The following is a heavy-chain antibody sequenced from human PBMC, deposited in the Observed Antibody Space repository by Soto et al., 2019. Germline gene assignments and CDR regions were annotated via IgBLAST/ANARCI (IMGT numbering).Heavy chain of an antibody. CDR3: ARHLSYYYDSSGYYPRGAFDI. CDR1: GGTFSSYA. D-gene: IGHD3-22*01. CDR2: IIPIFGTA. Sequence: ASVKVSCKASGGTFSSYAISWVRQAPGQGLEWMGGIIPIFGTANYAQKFQGRVTITADESTSTAYMELSSLRSEDTAVYYCARHLSYYYDSSGYYPRGAFDIWGQGTMVTV. J-gene: IGHJ3*02. V-gene: IGHV1-69*13.